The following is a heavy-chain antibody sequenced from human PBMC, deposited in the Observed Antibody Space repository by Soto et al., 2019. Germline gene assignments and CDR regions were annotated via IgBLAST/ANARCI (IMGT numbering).Heavy chain of an antibody. CDR3: AKSSLLHAFDY. CDR1: GFTYSNYA. Sequence: EVQVLESGGGLVQPGGSLRLSCAASGFTYSNYAMSWVRQAPGKGLEWVSTITGIVGNTYYADSVKARFTISRDNSKNTLFLQMNSLRAEDTAMYYCAKSSLLHAFDYWGQGTLVTVSS. CDR2: ITGIVGNT. D-gene: IGHD6-13*01. V-gene: IGHV3-23*01. J-gene: IGHJ4*02.